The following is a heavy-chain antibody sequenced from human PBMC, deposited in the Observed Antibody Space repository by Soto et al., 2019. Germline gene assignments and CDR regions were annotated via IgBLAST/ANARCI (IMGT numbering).Heavy chain of an antibody. CDR3: ARLRLRFLEWSYYYSDY. V-gene: IGHV5-51*01. CDR2: IYPGDSGT. Sequence: GESLKISCKGPGYSFTSYWIGWVRQMPGKGLEWMGIIYPGDSGTRYSPSFQGQVTISADKSISTAYLQWSSLKASDTAMYYCARLRLRFLEWSYYYSDYWGQGTLVTVSS. D-gene: IGHD3-3*01. CDR1: GYSFTSYW. J-gene: IGHJ4*02.